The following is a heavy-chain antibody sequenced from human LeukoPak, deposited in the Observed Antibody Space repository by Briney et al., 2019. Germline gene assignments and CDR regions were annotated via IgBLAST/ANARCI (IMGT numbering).Heavy chain of an antibody. V-gene: IGHV3-53*01. D-gene: IGHD2-15*01. CDR3: AVVAATRAFDI. CDR2: IYSGGST. Sequence: GGSLRLSCAASGFTVSSNYMSWVRQAPGKGLEWVSVIYSGGSTYYADSVKGRFTISRDNSKNTLYLQMNSLRAEDTAVYYCAVVAATRAFDIWGQGTMVTVSS. CDR1: GFTVSSNY. J-gene: IGHJ3*02.